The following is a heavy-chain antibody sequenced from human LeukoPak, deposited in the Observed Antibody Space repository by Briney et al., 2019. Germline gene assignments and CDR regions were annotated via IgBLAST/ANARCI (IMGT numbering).Heavy chain of an antibody. CDR2: IYHSGNT. Sequence: KPSETLSLTCTVPGGSISSSSYYWGWIRQPPGKGLEWIGNIYHSGNTYYNPSLKSRVTISVDTSKNQFSLQLSSVTAADTAVYYCGRHGGDNSGWYWDYWGQGTLVTVSS. V-gene: IGHV4-39*01. CDR3: GRHGGDNSGWYWDY. D-gene: IGHD6-19*01. CDR1: GGSISSSSYY. J-gene: IGHJ4*02.